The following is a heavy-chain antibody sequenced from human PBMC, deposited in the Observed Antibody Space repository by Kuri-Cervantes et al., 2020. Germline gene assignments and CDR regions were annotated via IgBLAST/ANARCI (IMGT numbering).Heavy chain of an antibody. CDR1: GGSISSGDYY. D-gene: IGHD5-12*01. J-gene: IGHJ4*02. Sequence: LRLSCTVSGGSISSGDYYWSWIRQPPGKGLEWIGYIYYSGSTYYNPSLKSRVTISVDTSKNQFSLKLSSVTAADTAVYYCARAFGGYSGYDNGLDYWGQGTLVTVSS. CDR2: IYYSGST. V-gene: IGHV4-30-4*01. CDR3: ARAFGGYSGYDNGLDY.